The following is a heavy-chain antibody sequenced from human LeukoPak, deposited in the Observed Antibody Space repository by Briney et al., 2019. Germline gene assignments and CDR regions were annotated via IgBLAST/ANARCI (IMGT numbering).Heavy chain of an antibody. D-gene: IGHD3-10*02. J-gene: IGHJ6*04. CDR2: ISSSGSTI. CDR3: AEIGITMIGGV. Sequence: GGSLRLSCAASGFTFSSYEMNWVRQAPGKGLEWVSYISSSGSTIYYADSVKGRFTISRDNAKNSLYLQMNSLRAEDTAVYYCAEIGITMIGGVWGKGTTVTISS. CDR1: GFTFSSYE. V-gene: IGHV3-48*03.